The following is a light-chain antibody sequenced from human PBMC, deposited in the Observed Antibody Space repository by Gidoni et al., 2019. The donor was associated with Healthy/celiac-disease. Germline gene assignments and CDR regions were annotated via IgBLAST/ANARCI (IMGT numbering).Light chain of an antibody. CDR3: QQYYSTLLT. J-gene: IGKJ4*01. Sequence: DIVMTQSPDSLAVSLGERATINCKSSQSVLYSSNNKNYLAWYQQKPGQPPKLLIYWASTRESGVPDRFSGSGSGTDFTLTISSLQAEDGAVYYCQQYYSTLLTFXGXTKVEIK. V-gene: IGKV4-1*01. CDR2: WAS. CDR1: QSVLYSSNNKNY.